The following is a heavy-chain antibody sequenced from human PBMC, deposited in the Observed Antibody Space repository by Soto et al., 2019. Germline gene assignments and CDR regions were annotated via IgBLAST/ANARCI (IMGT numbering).Heavy chain of an antibody. CDR3: ARSGPNTRGWFDP. J-gene: IGHJ5*02. Sequence: QLQLQESGSGLVKPTQTLSLTCAVSGGSISSGGYSWSWIRQPPGTGLEWIGYIYHSGSTCYNPSLKSRVTISVDRSKNQFSLKLSSVTAADTAVYYCARSGPNTRGWFDPWGQGTLVTVSS. V-gene: IGHV4-30-2*01. D-gene: IGHD3-16*01. CDR2: IYHSGST. CDR1: GGSISSGGYS.